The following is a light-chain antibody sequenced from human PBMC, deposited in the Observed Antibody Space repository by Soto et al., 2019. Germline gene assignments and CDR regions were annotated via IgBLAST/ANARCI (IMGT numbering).Light chain of an antibody. CDR2: KAS. J-gene: IGKJ3*01. CDR1: QSISSW. CDR3: QQYNSFPFT. Sequence: DIPMTQSPSTLSASVGDRVTITCRASQSISSWLAWYQQKPGKAPKSLIYKASSLESGVPSRFSGSGSGTDFTLTISSLQPDDFASYYCQQYNSFPFTFGPGTKVDIK. V-gene: IGKV1-5*03.